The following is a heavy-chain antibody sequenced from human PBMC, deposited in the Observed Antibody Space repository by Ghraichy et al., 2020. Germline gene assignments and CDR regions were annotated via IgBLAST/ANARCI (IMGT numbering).Heavy chain of an antibody. CDR3: ARDRNWALAYYYVMDV. D-gene: IGHD7-27*01. V-gene: IGHV3-30*04. CDR1: GFTFSSYA. CDR2: ISYDGSNK. Sequence: GGSLRLSCAASGFTFSSYAMHWVRQAPGKGLEWVAVISYDGSNKYYADSVKGRFTISRDNSKNTLYLQMNSLRAEDTAVYYCARDRNWALAYYYVMDVWGQGTTVTVSS. J-gene: IGHJ6*02.